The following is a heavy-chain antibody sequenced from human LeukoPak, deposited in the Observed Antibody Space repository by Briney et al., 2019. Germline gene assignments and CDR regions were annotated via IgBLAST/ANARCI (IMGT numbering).Heavy chain of an antibody. V-gene: IGHV4-39*07. J-gene: IGHJ4*02. CDR3: ARGLSDYDSSGYYYVGSYYFDY. D-gene: IGHD3-22*01. CDR1: GGSISSSSSY. CDR2: IYYSGNT. Sequence: SETLSLTCTVSGGSISSSSSYWGWIRQPPGKGLEWIGSIYYSGNTYYNPSLRSRVTISVDTSKNQFSLKLSSVTAADTAVYYCARGLSDYDSSGYYYVGSYYFDYWGQGTLVTVSS.